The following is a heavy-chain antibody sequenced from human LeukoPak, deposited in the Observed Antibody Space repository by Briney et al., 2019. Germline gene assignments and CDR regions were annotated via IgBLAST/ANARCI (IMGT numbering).Heavy chain of an antibody. J-gene: IGHJ5*02. V-gene: IGHV4-61*02. CDR2: AYTNGDT. Sequence: SQTLSLTCTLSGDSIRSGSYYWSWIRQPAGKGLEWIGRAYTNGDTKYNPSLKSRVTISINTSKNQFSLNLSSVTAADTAVYYCARASPDYCSGGNCYSGVRGAYNWFDPWGQGTLVTVSS. D-gene: IGHD2-15*01. CDR3: ARASPDYCSGGNCYSGVRGAYNWFDP. CDR1: GDSIRSGSYY.